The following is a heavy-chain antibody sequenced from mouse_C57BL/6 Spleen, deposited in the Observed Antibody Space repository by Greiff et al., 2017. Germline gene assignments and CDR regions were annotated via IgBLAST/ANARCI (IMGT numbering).Heavy chain of an antibody. CDR2: IRSGGSYT. V-gene: IGHV5-6*01. Sequence: EVQVVESGGDLVKPRGSLKLSCAASGFTFSSYGLSWVRQTPDKRLEWVATIRSGGSYTYYPDSVKGRFTISRDNAKNTPYLQMSSRKSEDTAMYYCARHSTTVVALRSYFDVWGTGTTVTVSS. J-gene: IGHJ1*03. CDR3: ARHSTTVVALRSYFDV. CDR1: GFTFSSYG. D-gene: IGHD1-1*01.